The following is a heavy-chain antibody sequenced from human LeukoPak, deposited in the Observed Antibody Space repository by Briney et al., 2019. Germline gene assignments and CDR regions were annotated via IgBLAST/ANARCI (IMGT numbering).Heavy chain of an antibody. CDR1: GGSFSGYY. J-gene: IGHJ6*03. V-gene: IGHV4-34*01. Sequence: SETLSLTCAVYGGSFSGYYWSWIRQPPGKGLEWIGEINHSGSTNYNPSLKSRVTISVDTSKNQFSLKLSSVTAADTAVYYCARWGYTIFGVVSVYYYYMDVWGKGTTVTVSS. CDR3: ARWGYTIFGVVSVYYYYMDV. D-gene: IGHD3-3*01. CDR2: INHSGST.